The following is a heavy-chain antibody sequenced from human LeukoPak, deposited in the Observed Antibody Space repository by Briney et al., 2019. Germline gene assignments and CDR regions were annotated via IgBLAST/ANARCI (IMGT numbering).Heavy chain of an antibody. CDR2: IYTSGST. D-gene: IGHD6-6*01. V-gene: IGHV4-4*09. J-gene: IGHJ4*02. Sequence: SETLSLTCTVSGGSISSYYWSWIRQPPGEGLEWIGYIYTSGSTNYNPSLQSRVTISVGMSKNQFSLKLSSVTAADTAVYYCARHLGRTTIAAYWGQGTLVTVSS. CDR1: GGSISSYY. CDR3: ARHLGRTTIAAY.